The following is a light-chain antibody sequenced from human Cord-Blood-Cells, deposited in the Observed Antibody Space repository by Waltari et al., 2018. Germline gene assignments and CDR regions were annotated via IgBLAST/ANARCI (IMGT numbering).Light chain of an antibody. Sequence: YELTQPPSVSVSPGQTDRITCSGDALPKQYAYWYQQKPGQAPVLVIYKGSERPSGIPDRFSGSSSGITGTLTISGVQAEDEADYYCQSADSSGTYWVFGGGTKLTVL. CDR3: QSADSSGTYWV. J-gene: IGLJ3*02. CDR1: ALPKQY. V-gene: IGLV3-25*03. CDR2: KGS.